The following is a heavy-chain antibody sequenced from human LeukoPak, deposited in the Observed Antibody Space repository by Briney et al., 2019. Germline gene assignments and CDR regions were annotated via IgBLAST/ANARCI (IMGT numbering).Heavy chain of an antibody. J-gene: IGHJ4*02. Sequence: GGSLRLSCAASGFTFSSYSMNWVRQAPGKRLEWVSSISSSSSYIYYADSVKGRFTISRDNAKNSLYLQMNSLRAEDTAVYYCARDVNISGWYGDYWGQGTLVTVSS. CDR1: GFTFSSYS. CDR2: ISSSSSYI. V-gene: IGHV3-21*01. D-gene: IGHD6-19*01. CDR3: ARDVNISGWYGDY.